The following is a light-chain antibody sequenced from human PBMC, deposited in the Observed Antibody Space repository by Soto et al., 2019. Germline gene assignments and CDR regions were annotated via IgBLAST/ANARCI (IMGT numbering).Light chain of an antibody. J-gene: IGKJ3*01. Sequence: IDRTESPSSLAASLGYGVTVSFRASQGIANYLSWYQQTPGNVPKLLIYSASTLQSGVPSRFSGSGSGTDFTLTISSLQPEDVATYYCQKYNRAPLTFGPGTKVDIK. V-gene: IGKV1-27*01. CDR1: QGIANY. CDR2: SAS. CDR3: QKYNRAPLT.